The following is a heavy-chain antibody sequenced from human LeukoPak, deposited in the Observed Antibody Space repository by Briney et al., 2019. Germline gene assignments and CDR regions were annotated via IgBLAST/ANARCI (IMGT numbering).Heavy chain of an antibody. CDR1: AFTFTNYD. CDR3: AKGDY. Sequence: GGSLRLSCAASAFTFTNYDFHWVRQAPGKGLEWVAFIRHDGSDKYCADSVKGRFTISRDNSKNTLYLQMNSLRAEDTAVYYCAKGDYWGQGTLVTVSS. J-gene: IGHJ4*02. V-gene: IGHV3-30*02. CDR2: IRHDGSDK.